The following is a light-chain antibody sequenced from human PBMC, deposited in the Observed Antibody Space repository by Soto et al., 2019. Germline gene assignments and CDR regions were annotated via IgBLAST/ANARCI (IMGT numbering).Light chain of an antibody. J-gene: IGLJ2*01. V-gene: IGLV2-14*03. CDR3: SSYTSSSSVI. Sequence: QSALTQPASVSGSPGQSITISCTGTSRDIGGYNYVSWYQLHPGKPPKLMIYDVSIRPSGVSNRFSGSKSGNTASLTISGLQAEDETDYYCSSYTSSSSVIFGGATKLTVL. CDR2: DVS. CDR1: SRDIGGYNY.